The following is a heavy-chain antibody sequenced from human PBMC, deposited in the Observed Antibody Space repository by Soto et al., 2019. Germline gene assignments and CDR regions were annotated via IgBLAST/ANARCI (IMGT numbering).Heavy chain of an antibody. V-gene: IGHV1-69*12. D-gene: IGHD3-10*01. J-gene: IGHJ3*02. Sequence: QVQLVQSGAEVKKPGSSVKVSCKASGGTFSSYAISWVRQAPGQGLEWMGGIIPIFGTANYAQKFQGRVTITADESTSTAYMELSSLRAEDTAVYYCARRFRVRDRANDAFDIWGQGTMVTVSS. CDR3: ARRFRVRDRANDAFDI. CDR1: GGTFSSYA. CDR2: IIPIFGTA.